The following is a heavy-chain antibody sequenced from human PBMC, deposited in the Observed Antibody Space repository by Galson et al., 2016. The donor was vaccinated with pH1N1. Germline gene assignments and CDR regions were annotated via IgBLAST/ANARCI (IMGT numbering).Heavy chain of an antibody. J-gene: IGHJ3*01. V-gene: IGHV4-34*01. Sequence: ETLSLTCAVYGGSFRGYYWSWIRQSPEKGLEWIGEIYHGGSTNYNPSLEGRVALSLDTSKNQFSLRLMAVTAADTAVYFCARHSTSGFPTIEVAARRRPFDVWGQGTLVTVSS. CDR3: ARHSTSGFPTIEVAARRRPFDV. D-gene: IGHD6-19*01. CDR1: GGSFRGYY. CDR2: IYHGGST.